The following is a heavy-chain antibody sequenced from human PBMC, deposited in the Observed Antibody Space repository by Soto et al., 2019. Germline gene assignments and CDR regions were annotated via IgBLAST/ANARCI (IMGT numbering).Heavy chain of an antibody. V-gene: IGHV3-21*01. Sequence: PGGSLRLSCAASGFTFTSYAVNWVRQAPGKGLEWVSSISGTSSYIYYADSVKGRFTISRDNDKNLMYLQMHSLRAEDTALYYCARDALDFGDYDYAFDIWGQGTMVTVSS. J-gene: IGHJ3*02. CDR1: GFTFTSYA. D-gene: IGHD4-17*01. CDR3: ARDALDFGDYDYAFDI. CDR2: ISGTSSYI.